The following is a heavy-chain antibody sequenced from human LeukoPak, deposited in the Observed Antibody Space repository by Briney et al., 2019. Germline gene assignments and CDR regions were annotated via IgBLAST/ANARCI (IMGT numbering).Heavy chain of an antibody. CDR2: ISGSGGST. CDR3: AKILHGSGSYYHDSNFDY. CDR1: GFTFSSYG. D-gene: IGHD3-10*01. V-gene: IGHV3-23*01. Sequence: GGSLRLSCAASGFTFSSYGMSWVRQAPGKGLEWVSAISGSGGSTYYADSVKGRFTISRDNSKNTLYLQMNSLRAEDTAVYYCAKILHGSGSYYHDSNFDYWGQGTLVTVSS. J-gene: IGHJ4*02.